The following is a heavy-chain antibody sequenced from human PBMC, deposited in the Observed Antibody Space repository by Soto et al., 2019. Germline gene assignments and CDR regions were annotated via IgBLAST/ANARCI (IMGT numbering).Heavy chain of an antibody. CDR3: ARHLSIFGVVRYYYGMDV. J-gene: IGHJ6*02. CDR1: GGSISSYY. CDR2: IYYSGST. Sequence: NPSETLSLTCTVSGGSISSYYWSWIRQPPGKGLEWIGSIYYSGSTYYNPSLKSRVTISVDTSKNQFSLKLSSVTAADTAVYYCARHLSIFGVVRYYYGMDVWGQGTTVTVSS. V-gene: IGHV4-59*08. D-gene: IGHD3-3*01.